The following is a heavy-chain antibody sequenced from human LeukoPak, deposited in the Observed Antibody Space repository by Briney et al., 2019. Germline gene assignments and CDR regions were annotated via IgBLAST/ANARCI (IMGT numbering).Heavy chain of an antibody. J-gene: IGHJ6*04. D-gene: IGHD5-18*01. CDR1: GFTFSNAW. CDR3: TTDQVRRIQLWPRSYYGMDV. CDR2: IKSKTDGGTT. Sequence: GGSLRLSCAASGFTFSNAWMSWVRQAPGKGLEWVGRIKSKTDGGTTDYAAPVKGRFTISRDDSKNTLYLQMNSLKTEDTAVYYCTTDQVRRIQLWPRSYYGMDVWGKGTTVTVSS. V-gene: IGHV3-15*01.